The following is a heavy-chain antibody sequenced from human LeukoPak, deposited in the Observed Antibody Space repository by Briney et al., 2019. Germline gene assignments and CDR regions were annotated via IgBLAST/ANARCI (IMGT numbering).Heavy chain of an antibody. Sequence: SETLSLTCTVSGGSISSYYWSWIRQPPGKGLEWIGYIYYSGSTNYNPSLKSRVTISVDTSKNQFSLKLSSVTAADTAVYYCAAYCSGGSCFTGSAFDIWGQGTMVTVSS. CDR2: IYYSGST. CDR1: GGSISSYY. V-gene: IGHV4-59*01. J-gene: IGHJ3*02. D-gene: IGHD2-15*01. CDR3: AAYCSGGSCFTGSAFDI.